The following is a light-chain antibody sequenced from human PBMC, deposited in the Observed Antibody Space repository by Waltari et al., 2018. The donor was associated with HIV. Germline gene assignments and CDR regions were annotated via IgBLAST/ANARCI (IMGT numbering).Light chain of an antibody. CDR2: AAS. CDR3: QQSYSTPPRT. Sequence: DIQMTQSPSSLSASLGDRVTITCRASQSISSYLNWYQQKPGKAPKRLIYAASSLQSGVPSRFSGSGSGTDFTLTISSLQPEDFATYYCQQSYSTPPRTFGQGTKVEIK. CDR1: QSISSY. J-gene: IGKJ1*01. V-gene: IGKV1-39*01.